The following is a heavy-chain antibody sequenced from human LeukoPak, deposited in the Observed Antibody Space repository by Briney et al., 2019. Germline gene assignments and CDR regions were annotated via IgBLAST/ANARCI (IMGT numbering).Heavy chain of an antibody. D-gene: IGHD2-8*01. CDR2: ISSSGSYI. V-gene: IGHV3-21*04. Sequence: GGSLRLSCAASGFTFSSYSMNWVRQAPGKGLEWVSSISSSGSYIYYADSVKGRFTISRDNSKNTLYLQMNSLRAEDTAVYYCARDNGGLDAFDIWGQGTMVTVSS. J-gene: IGHJ3*02. CDR1: GFTFSSYS. CDR3: ARDNGGLDAFDI.